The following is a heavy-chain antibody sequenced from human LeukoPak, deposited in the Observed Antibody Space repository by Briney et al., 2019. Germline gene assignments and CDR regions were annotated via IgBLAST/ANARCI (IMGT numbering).Heavy chain of an antibody. J-gene: IGHJ4*02. V-gene: IGHV3-74*01. CDR2: INSDGSST. CDR1: GFTFSSYW. CDR3: ARVDTLAITFGGVIARLPDY. D-gene: IGHD3-16*02. Sequence: PGGSLRLSCAASGFTFSSYWMHWVRHAPGKGLVWVSRINSDGSSTSYADSVKGRFTISRDNAKNTLYLQMNSLRADDTAVYYCARVDTLAITFGGVIARLPDYWGQGTLVTVSS.